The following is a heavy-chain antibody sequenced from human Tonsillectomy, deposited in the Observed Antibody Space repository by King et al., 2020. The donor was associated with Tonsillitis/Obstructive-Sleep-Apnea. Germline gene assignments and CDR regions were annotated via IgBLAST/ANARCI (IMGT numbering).Heavy chain of an antibody. CDR3: AREETGTEGAFDI. J-gene: IGHJ3*02. V-gene: IGHV3-33*01. CDR2: IWFDGSNK. Sequence: VQLVESGGGVVQPGRSLRLSCAASGFIFRTYGMHWVRQAPGKGLEWVAVIWFDGSNKYYVDSVKGRFTISRDNSKKTVYLQMNSLRAEDTAVYYCAREETGTEGAFDIWGQGTMVTVSS. D-gene: IGHD1-7*01. CDR1: GFIFRTYG.